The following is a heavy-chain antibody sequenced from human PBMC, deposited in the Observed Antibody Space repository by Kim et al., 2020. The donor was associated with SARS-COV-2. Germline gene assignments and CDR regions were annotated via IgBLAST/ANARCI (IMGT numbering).Heavy chain of an antibody. V-gene: IGHV4-39*01. J-gene: IGHJ4*02. D-gene: IGHD5-12*01. CDR3: ARLGSGYDSYFDY. CDR1: GGSISSSSYY. CDR2: IYYSGST. Sequence: SETLSLTCTVSGGSISSSSYYWGWIRQPPGKGLEWIGSIYYSGSTYYNPSLKSRVTISVDTSKNQFSLKLSSVTAADTAVYYCARLGSGYDSYFDYWGQGTLVTVSS.